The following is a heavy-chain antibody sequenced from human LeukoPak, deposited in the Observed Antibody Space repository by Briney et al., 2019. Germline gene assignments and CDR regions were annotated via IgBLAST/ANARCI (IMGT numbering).Heavy chain of an antibody. J-gene: IGHJ4*02. V-gene: IGHV3-11*06. CDR2: ISKSGSDT. D-gene: IGHD2-15*01. CDR3: ARVGATSTADY. Sequence: PGGSLRLSCVAFGFTFSDYYMSWIRQAPGKGLEWVSYISKSGSDTNFADSVRGRFTISRDNAKNSMYLQVNSLRGEDTAVYYCARVGATSTADYWRQGTLVTVS. CDR1: GFTFSDYY.